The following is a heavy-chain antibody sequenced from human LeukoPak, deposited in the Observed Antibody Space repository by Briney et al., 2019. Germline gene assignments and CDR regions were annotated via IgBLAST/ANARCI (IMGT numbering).Heavy chain of an antibody. CDR2: IYYSGST. J-gene: IGHJ4*02. CDR1: GGSFSSYY. Sequence: SETLSLTCAVYGGSFSSYYWGWIRQPPGKGLEWIGSIYYSGSTYYNPSLKSRVTISVDTSKNQFSLKLSSVTAADTAVYYCARHVPYYDFWSGYLGYWGQGTLVTVSS. V-gene: IGHV4-39*01. D-gene: IGHD3-3*01. CDR3: ARHVPYYDFWSGYLGY.